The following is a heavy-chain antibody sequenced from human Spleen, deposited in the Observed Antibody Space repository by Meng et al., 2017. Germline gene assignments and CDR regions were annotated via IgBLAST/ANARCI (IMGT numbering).Heavy chain of an antibody. CDR1: GYTFTGSY. D-gene: IGHD2-2*01. CDR2: MNPNSGNT. CDR3: ARDPVDQLLHKYATDV. J-gene: IGHJ6*02. Sequence: SVTVSCKASGYTFTGSYMHWVRQAPGQGLEWMGWMNPNSGNTGYAQKFQGIVNMTRNTSISTAYMELSSLRSEETAVYYCARDPVDQLLHKYATDVWGQGTTVTVSS. V-gene: IGHV1-8*02.